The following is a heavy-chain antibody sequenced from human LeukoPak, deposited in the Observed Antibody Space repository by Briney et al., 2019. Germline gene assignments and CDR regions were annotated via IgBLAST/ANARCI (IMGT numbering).Heavy chain of an antibody. CDR2: INPNSGGT. CDR3: ARGSIAAGSADY. V-gene: IGHV1-8*02. Sequence: ASVKVSCKASGGTFSNYAISWVRQAPGQGLEWMGWINPNSGGTNYAQKFQGRVTMTRNTSISTAYMELSSLRSEDTAVYYCARGSIAAGSADYWGQGTLVTVSS. J-gene: IGHJ4*02. D-gene: IGHD6-13*01. CDR1: GGTFSNYA.